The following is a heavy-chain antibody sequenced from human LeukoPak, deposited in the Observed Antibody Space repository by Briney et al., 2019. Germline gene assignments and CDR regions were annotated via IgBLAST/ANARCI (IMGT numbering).Heavy chain of an antibody. Sequence: GGSLRLSCAASGFTVSSNYMSWVRQAPGKGLEWVSVIYSGGSTYYADPVKGRFTISRDNSKSTLYIQMNSLRAEDTAVYYCASGGVYIVGATKAGAFDIWGQGTMVTVSS. V-gene: IGHV3-53*01. CDR1: GFTVSSNY. D-gene: IGHD1-26*01. CDR2: IYSGGST. CDR3: ASGGVYIVGATKAGAFDI. J-gene: IGHJ3*02.